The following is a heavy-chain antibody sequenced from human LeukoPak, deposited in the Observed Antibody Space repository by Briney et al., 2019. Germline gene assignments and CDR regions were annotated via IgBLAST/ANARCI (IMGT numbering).Heavy chain of an antibody. CDR1: GYTFTSYT. CDR3: ARGYSSSSGRTMDV. D-gene: IGHD6-6*01. Sequence: ASMKVSCKTSGYTFTSYTINWVRQATGQGLEWMGWMNPNSGNTGYAQKFQGRLTMTRNTSITTIYMELSSLRSEDTAVYYCARGYSSSSGRTMDVWGQGTTVTVSS. V-gene: IGHV1-8*01. CDR2: MNPNSGNT. J-gene: IGHJ6*02.